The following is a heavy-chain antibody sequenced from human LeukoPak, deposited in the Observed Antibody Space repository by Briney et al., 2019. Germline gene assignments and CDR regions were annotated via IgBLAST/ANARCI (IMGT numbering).Heavy chain of an antibody. CDR1: GFTFSSCG. CDR2: IGPTGTDR. J-gene: IGHJ4*02. V-gene: IGHV3-21*01. CDR3: ATETIGRHYDY. Sequence: GGSLRLSCAASGFTFSSCGFNWVRQAPGKGLEWVSSIGPTGTDRYYADSVKGRFTISRDNAKSSMYLQMDSLRDEDTAVYCCATETIGRHYDYWGQGTLLTVSS. D-gene: IGHD1-14*01.